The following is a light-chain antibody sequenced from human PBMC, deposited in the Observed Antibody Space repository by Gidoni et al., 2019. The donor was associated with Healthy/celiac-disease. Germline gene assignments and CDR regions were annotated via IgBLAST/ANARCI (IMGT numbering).Light chain of an antibody. Sequence: DIQMTQPPSSLFASVGDRVTITWRASQSISSYLKWYQQKPGKAPKLLIYAASSLKSGVPSRIRSRGSGTDFTLTSSRLQPEDVATYYCQQSYSTPITFGQGTRLEIK. J-gene: IGKJ5*01. CDR3: QQSYSTPIT. CDR1: QSISSY. V-gene: IGKV1-39*01. CDR2: AAS.